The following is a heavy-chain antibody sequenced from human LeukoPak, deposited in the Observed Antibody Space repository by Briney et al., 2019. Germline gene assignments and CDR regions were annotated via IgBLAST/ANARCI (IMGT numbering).Heavy chain of an antibody. V-gene: IGHV1-18*01. CDR2: ISVHNGNT. Sequence: ASVKVSCKASGYIFTNYGISWVRQAPGQGREWMGWISVHNGNTRNSQKVQGRISMTADTSSTTAYMELRSLRFDDTAVYFCARDTASGWYYFDSWGQGTLVTVSP. CDR1: GYIFTNYG. CDR3: ARDTASGWYYFDS. D-gene: IGHD6-19*01. J-gene: IGHJ4*02.